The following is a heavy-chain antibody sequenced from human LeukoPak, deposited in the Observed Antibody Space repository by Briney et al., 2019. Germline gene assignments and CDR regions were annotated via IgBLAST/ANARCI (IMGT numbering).Heavy chain of an antibody. V-gene: IGHV3-23*01. J-gene: IGHJ4*02. CDR1: GFTFSSYA. Sequence: PGGSLRLSCAASGFTFSSYAMSWVRQAPGKGLEWVSAISGSGGSTYYADSVKGRFTISRDNSKNTLYLQMNSLRAEDTAVYYCAKRGYYYDSSGYIKTDYFDYWGQGTLVTVSS. CDR2: ISGSGGST. D-gene: IGHD3-22*01. CDR3: AKRGYYYDSSGYIKTDYFDY.